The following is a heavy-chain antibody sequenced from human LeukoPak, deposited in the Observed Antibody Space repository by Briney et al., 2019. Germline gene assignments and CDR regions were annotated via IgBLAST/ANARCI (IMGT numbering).Heavy chain of an antibody. D-gene: IGHD5-18*01. CDR1: GYTLTELS. J-gene: IGHJ5*02. V-gene: IGHV1-46*01. CDR2: INPSGGST. Sequence: ASVKVSCKVSGYTLTELSMHWVRQAPGQGLEWMGIINPSGGSTSYAQKLQGRVTMTTDTSTSTAYMELRSLRSDDTAVYYCARDLGGYSYGPDLNWFDPWGQGTLVTVSS. CDR3: ARDLGGYSYGPDLNWFDP.